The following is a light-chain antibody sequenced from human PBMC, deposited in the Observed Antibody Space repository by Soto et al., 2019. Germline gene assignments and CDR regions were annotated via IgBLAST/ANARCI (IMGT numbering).Light chain of an antibody. CDR1: QSVSGN. CDR3: QQYNNWPPIT. Sequence: EIVMTQSPATLSVSPGERATLSCRASQSVSGNLAWYQQKPGQAPRLLIYGASTRAAGIPARFSGSGSGTEFTLTISSLQSEAFAFYYCQQYNNWPPITFGQGTKLEIK. CDR2: GAS. J-gene: IGKJ2*01. V-gene: IGKV3-15*01.